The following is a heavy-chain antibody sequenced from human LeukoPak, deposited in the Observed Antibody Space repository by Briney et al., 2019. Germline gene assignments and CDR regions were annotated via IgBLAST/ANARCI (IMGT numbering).Heavy chain of an antibody. Sequence: GGSLRLSCAASGFTFSNYAMHWVRQAPGKGLEWVAVISYDGSNKYYADPVKGRFTISRDNSKNTLFLQMNSLRPEDTALYFCARLATAAYYFDYWGQGTLVTVSS. CDR2: ISYDGSNK. J-gene: IGHJ4*02. CDR1: GFTFSNYA. V-gene: IGHV3-30-3*01. D-gene: IGHD6-13*01. CDR3: ARLATAAYYFDY.